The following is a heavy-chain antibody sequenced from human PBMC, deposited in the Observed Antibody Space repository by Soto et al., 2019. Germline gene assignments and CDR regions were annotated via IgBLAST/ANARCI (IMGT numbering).Heavy chain of an antibody. Sequence: GGSLRLSCAASGFTFSNAWMNWVRQAPGKGLEWVGRIKSKTDGGTTDYAAPVKGRFTISRDDSKNTLYLQMNSLKTEDTAVYYCTTASPYGDYDSRGYYPYFDDWGPGTRVTVSS. J-gene: IGHJ4*02. CDR3: TTASPYGDYDSRGYYPYFDD. D-gene: IGHD3-22*01. V-gene: IGHV3-15*07. CDR2: IKSKTDGGTT. CDR1: GFTFSNAW.